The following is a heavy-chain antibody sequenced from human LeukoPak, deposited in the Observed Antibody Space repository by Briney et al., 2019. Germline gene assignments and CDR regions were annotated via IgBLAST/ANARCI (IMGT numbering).Heavy chain of an antibody. CDR2: ITDTGDST. J-gene: IGHJ4*02. CDR1: GFTFNTNA. CDR3: AKDFDMRVGASDY. V-gene: IGHV3-23*01. Sequence: GRSLRLSCAASGFTFNTNAMTWVRQAPGKGLEWVSTITDTGDSTHSADSVKGRFTISRDNSKNTVYLQMNSLRSEDTALYYCAKDFDMRVGASDYWGQGTLVTVSS. D-gene: IGHD1-26*01.